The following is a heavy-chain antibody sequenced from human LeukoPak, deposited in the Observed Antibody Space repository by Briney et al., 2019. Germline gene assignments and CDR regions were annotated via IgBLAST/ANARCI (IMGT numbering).Heavy chain of an antibody. D-gene: IGHD2-2*01. CDR1: GYTFSIYG. J-gene: IGHJ5*02. Sequence: ASVKVSCKASGYTFSIYGISWVRQAPGQGLEWMGWISAYNGNTNYAQKFQGRVTMTTDTSTSTAYMELRSLRSDDTAVYYCASRPWVVVNWFDPWGQGTLVTVSS. CDR2: ISAYNGNT. CDR3: ASRPWVVVNWFDP. V-gene: IGHV1-18*01.